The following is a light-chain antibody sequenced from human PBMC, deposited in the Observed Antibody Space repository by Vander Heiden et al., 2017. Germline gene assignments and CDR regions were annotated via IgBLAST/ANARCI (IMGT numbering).Light chain of an antibody. J-gene: IGKJ2*01. CDR2: KAS. CDR3: QQYGTYPYT. V-gene: IGKV1-5*03. Sequence: DFQMTQSPSALSASVGDRVTITCRASETINNWLVWFQQKPGKAPKVLVYKASHLESGVPSRFSGSGSGTDFTLTISSLQPDDFATYYCQQYGTYPYTFGQGTTLQIQ. CDR1: ETINNW.